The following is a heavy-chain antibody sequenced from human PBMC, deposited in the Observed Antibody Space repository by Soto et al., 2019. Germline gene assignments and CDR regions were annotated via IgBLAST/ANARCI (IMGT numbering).Heavy chain of an antibody. V-gene: IGHV3-23*01. CDR1: GFTFGNYA. CDR2: ISDSSSKT. J-gene: IGHJ4*02. Sequence: EVQLLESGGALTQPGGSLSLSCSASGFTFGNYAMNWVRQAPGKGLEWVSSISDSSSKTYYADSVKGRFTISRDNSKNMLLLQLNTLRADDTAVYFCARGYVGSCAHFDYWGQGTQVIVSS. CDR3: ARGYVGSCAHFDY. D-gene: IGHD2-15*01.